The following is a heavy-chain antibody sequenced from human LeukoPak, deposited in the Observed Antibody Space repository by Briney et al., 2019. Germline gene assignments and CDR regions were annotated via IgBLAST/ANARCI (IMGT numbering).Heavy chain of an antibody. CDR2: ISYDGSNK. J-gene: IGHJ6*02. D-gene: IGHD6-19*01. CDR3: ARAWRSGWAIYYYYGMDV. CDR1: GFTFSSYA. V-gene: IGHV3-30-3*01. Sequence: GGSLRLSCAASGFTFSSYAMHWVRQAPGKGLEWVAVISYDGSNKYYADSVKGRFTISRDNSKNTLYLQMNSLRAEDTAVYYCARAWRSGWAIYYYYGMDVWGQGTTVTVSS.